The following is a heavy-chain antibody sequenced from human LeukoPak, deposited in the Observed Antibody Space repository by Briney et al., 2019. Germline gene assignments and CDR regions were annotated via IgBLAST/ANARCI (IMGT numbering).Heavy chain of an antibody. Sequence: LGESLKISCEGSGYSFPSYWIAWVRQLPGKGLEWMGIIYPHDSDTRYSPSFRGQVTISADKSISTAYLQWSGLKASDTGIYYCARRSRRAEMVDGYGQYYYSMDVWGKGTTITVSS. CDR2: IYPHDSDT. V-gene: IGHV5-51*01. J-gene: IGHJ6*03. CDR1: GYSFPSYW. D-gene: IGHD2-8*01. CDR3: ARRSRRAEMVDGYGQYYYSMDV.